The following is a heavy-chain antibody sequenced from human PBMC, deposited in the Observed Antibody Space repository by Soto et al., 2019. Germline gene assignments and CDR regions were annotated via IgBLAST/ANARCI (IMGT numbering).Heavy chain of an antibody. V-gene: IGHV1-3*01. CDR3: ARDVQWELRTFYFDY. D-gene: IGHD1-26*01. J-gene: IGHJ4*02. CDR2: INAGNGNT. Sequence: QVQLVQSGAEVKKPGASVKVSCKASGYTFTSYAMHWVRQAPGQRLEWMGWINAGNGNTKYSQKFQGRVTITRDTSASTAYMELSSLRSEDTAVYYCARDVQWELRTFYFDYWGQGTLVTVSS. CDR1: GYTFTSYA.